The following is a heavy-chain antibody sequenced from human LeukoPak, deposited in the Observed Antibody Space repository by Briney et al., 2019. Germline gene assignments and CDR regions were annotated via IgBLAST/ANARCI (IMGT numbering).Heavy chain of an antibody. Sequence: GGSLRLSCAASGFTFSSYAMSWVRQAPGKGLEWVSAISGNGGSTYYADSVKGRFTISRDNSKNTLHLQMNSLRAEDTAVYYCAKKVADIVVVVAAWYFDLWGRGTLVTVSS. CDR2: ISGNGGST. V-gene: IGHV3-23*01. CDR3: AKKVADIVVVVAAWYFDL. D-gene: IGHD2-15*01. CDR1: GFTFSSYA. J-gene: IGHJ2*01.